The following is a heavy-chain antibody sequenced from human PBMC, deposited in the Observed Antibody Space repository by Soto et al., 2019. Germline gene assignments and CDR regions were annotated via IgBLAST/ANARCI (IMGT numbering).Heavy chain of an antibody. V-gene: IGHV3-23*01. D-gene: IGHD2-15*01. CDR3: AKDGGSSYYYYMDV. J-gene: IGHJ6*03. CDR2: IGSSGGNT. Sequence: EVQLLESGGGLVQPGGSLRLSCAASGFTFSSYTMTWVRQAPGKGLEWVAAIGSSGGNTDYADSVKGRFTISRDNSKNTLYLQMSSLRAEDTAVYYCAKDGGSSYYYYMDVCGKGTTLTVSS. CDR1: GFTFSSYT.